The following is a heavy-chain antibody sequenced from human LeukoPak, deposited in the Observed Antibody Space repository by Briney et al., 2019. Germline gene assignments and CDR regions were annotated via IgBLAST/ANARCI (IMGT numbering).Heavy chain of an antibody. V-gene: IGHV4-59*12. Sequence: SETLSVTCTVSGGSISSDCWSWIRQPPGKGLEWIGYIYYSGSTNYNPSLKSRVTMSVDTSKNQFSLKLSSVTAADTAVYYCARDHCSGGTCYFPLDYWGQGTLVTVSS. J-gene: IGHJ4*02. CDR3: ARDHCSGGTCYFPLDY. CDR1: GGSISSDC. CDR2: IYYSGST. D-gene: IGHD2-15*01.